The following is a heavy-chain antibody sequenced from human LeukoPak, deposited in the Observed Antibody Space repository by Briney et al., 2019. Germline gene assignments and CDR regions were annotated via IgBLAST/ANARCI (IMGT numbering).Heavy chain of an antibody. D-gene: IGHD3-22*01. J-gene: IGHJ4*02. CDR3: ARDRYYYDSSGSQFDY. CDR2: IHTSGST. Sequence: SETLSLTCIFSGGSISSYYWSWIRQPAGKVLEWIGRIHTSGSTNYNPSLKSRVTMSVDTSKNQFSLNLNSVTAADTAVYYCARDRYYYDSSGSQFDYWGQGTLVTVSS. V-gene: IGHV4-4*07. CDR1: GGSISSYY.